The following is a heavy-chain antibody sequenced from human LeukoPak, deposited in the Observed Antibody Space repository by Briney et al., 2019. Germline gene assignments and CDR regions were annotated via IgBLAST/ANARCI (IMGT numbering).Heavy chain of an antibody. CDR2: ISSSGSAI. CDR3: ARDAGVTADPNILPPRYYYYGMDV. J-gene: IGHJ6*02. CDR1: GFIFSDYY. D-gene: IGHD5-18*01. Sequence: PGGSLRLSCAASGFIFSDYYMGWMRQAPGKGLEWVSYISSSGSAIYYADSVKGRFTLSRDNAKNSLYLQMNSLRAEDTAVYYCARDAGVTADPNILPPRYYYYGMDVWGQGTTVTVSS. V-gene: IGHV3-11*04.